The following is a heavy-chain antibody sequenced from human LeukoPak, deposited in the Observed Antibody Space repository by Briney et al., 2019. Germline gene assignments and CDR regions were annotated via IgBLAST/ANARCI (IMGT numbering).Heavy chain of an antibody. V-gene: IGHV1-24*01. CDR3: ATVVRYYDSSGYYSFFWHFDY. CDR2: FDPEDGET. Sequence: ASVKVSCKVSGYTLTELSMHWVRQAPGKGLEWMGGFDPEDGETIYAQKFQGRVTMTEDTSTDTAYMELSSLRSEDTAVYYCATVVRYYDSSGYYSFFWHFDYWGQGTLVTVSS. J-gene: IGHJ4*02. CDR1: GYTLTELS. D-gene: IGHD3-22*01.